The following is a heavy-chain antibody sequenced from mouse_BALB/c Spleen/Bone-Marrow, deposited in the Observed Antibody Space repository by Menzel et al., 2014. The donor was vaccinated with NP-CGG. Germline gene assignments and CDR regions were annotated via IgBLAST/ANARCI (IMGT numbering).Heavy chain of an antibody. V-gene: IGHV4-1*02. CDR2: INPDSSTI. J-gene: IGHJ4*01. CDR3: ARENTQGAMDY. D-gene: IGHD5-1-1*01. Sequence: EVKLMESGGGLVQPGGSLKLSCAASGFDFXRYWMSWVRQAPGKGLEWIGEINPDSSTINYTPSLKDKFIISRDNAKNTLYLQMSKVRSKDTAFYYSARENTQGAMDYWGQGTSVTVSS. CDR1: GFDFXRYW.